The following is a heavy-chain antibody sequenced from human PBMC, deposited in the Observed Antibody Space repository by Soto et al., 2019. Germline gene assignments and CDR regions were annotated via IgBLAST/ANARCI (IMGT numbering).Heavy chain of an antibody. V-gene: IGHV6-1*01. J-gene: IGHJ4*02. CDR3: GRNGGWSFDY. CDR1: GDSVSSTGAA. Sequence: SQTLSLTCAISGDSVSSTGAAWNWIRQSPSRGLEWLGRTYYRSKWYAEYAVSVRGRIDINPDTSKNQFSLQLKSLTPEDAAVYYCGRNGGWSFDYWGQGTLVTVSS. CDR2: TYYRSKWYA. D-gene: IGHD6-19*01.